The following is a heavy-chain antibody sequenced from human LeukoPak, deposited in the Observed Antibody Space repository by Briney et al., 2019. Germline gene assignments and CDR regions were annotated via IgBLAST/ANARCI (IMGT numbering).Heavy chain of an antibody. CDR1: GFTFNTYS. V-gene: IGHV3-21*04. CDR2: ISPTSGHI. D-gene: IGHD6-19*01. CDR3: ASTKAGGWLLYAFDI. J-gene: IGHJ3*02. Sequence: GGSLRLSCAASGFTFNTYSMNWVRQAPGEGLEWVSSISPTSGHIYYADSVKGRFTISRDTSKNTLYLQMNSLRAEDTAVYYCASTKAGGWLLYAFDIWGQGTMVTVSS.